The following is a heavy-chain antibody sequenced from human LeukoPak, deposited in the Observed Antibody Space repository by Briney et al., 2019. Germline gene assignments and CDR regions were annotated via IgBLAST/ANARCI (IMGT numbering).Heavy chain of an antibody. CDR3: ARTVTPTYYFDY. D-gene: IGHD4-17*01. Sequence: SSETLSLTCAVSGYSISSSNWWGWIRQPPGKGLEWIGYIYYSGSTNYNPSLKSRVTMSVDTSKNQFSLKLSSVTALDTAVYYCARTVTPTYYFDYRGQGTLVTVSS. CDR2: IYYSGST. CDR1: GYSISSSNW. V-gene: IGHV4-28*06. J-gene: IGHJ4*02.